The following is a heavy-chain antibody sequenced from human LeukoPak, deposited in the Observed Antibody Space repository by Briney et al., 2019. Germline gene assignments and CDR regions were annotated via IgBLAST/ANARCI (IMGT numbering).Heavy chain of an antibody. Sequence: PGGSLRLSCAASGFTFSSYWMSWVRQTPGKALEWVANIKSDGSEKYYVDSVKGRFTISRDNAENSVFLQMNSLRAEDTAVYYCASPLRLGSGSYYNYWGQGTLVTVSS. J-gene: IGHJ4*02. CDR1: GFTFSSYW. CDR3: ASPLRLGSGSYYNY. V-gene: IGHV3-7*01. CDR2: IKSDGSEK. D-gene: IGHD3-10*01.